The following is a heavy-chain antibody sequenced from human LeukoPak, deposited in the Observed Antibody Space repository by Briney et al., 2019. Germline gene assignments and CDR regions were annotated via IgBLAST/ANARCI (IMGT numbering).Heavy chain of an antibody. D-gene: IGHD1-1*01. CDR2: ISDDGNNK. Sequence: GGSLRLSCAASGFTFSSYAMHWVRQAPDKGLEWVAVISDDGNNKYYADSVKGRFTISRDNAKNTLYLQMNSLRAEDTAVYYCARYVWYYDLWGRGTLVTVSS. V-gene: IGHV3-30-3*01. CDR1: GFTFSSYA. CDR3: ARYVWYYDL. J-gene: IGHJ2*01.